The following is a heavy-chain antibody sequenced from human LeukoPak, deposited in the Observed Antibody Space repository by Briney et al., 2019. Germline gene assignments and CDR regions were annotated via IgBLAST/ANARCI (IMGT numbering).Heavy chain of an antibody. Sequence: PSETLSLTCTVSGGSISNYYWSWIRQPPGEGLEWIGYIYYSGSTNYNPSLKSRVTISVDTSKNQFSLKLSSVTAADTAVYYCARVDGSYYYYYMDVWGKGTTVTVSS. CDR2: IYYSGST. CDR3: ARVDGSYYYYYMDV. V-gene: IGHV4-59*01. D-gene: IGHD3-10*01. J-gene: IGHJ6*03. CDR1: GGSISNYY.